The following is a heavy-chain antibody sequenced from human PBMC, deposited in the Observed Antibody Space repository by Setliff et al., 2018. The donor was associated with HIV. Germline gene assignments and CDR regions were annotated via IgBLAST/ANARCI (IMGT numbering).Heavy chain of an antibody. CDR1: GGSISGYY. CDR2: IYYSGST. V-gene: IGHV4-59*08. D-gene: IGHD3-22*01. J-gene: IGHJ6*04. CDR3: ARHVGDDYDSHAV. Sequence: SETLSLTCTVSGGSISGYYWSWIRQPPGKGLEWIGYIYYSGSTNYNASLQSRVTISVDTSKNQFSLKLSYVTAADTAVYYCARHVGDDYDSHAVWGKGTTVTVSS.